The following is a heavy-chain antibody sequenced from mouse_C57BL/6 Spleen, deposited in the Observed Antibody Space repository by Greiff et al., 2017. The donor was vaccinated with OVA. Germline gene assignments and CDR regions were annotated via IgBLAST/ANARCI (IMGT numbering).Heavy chain of an antibody. CDR3: ARPSTAHAADAMDY. J-gene: IGHJ4*01. CDR2: IDPNCGGT. Sequence: QVQLQQPGAELVKPGASVKLSCKASGYTFTSYWMHWVKQRPGRGLEWIGRIDPNCGGTKYNEKFKSKATLTVDKPSSTAYMQLSSLTSEDSAVYYCARPSTAHAADAMDYWGQGTSVTVSS. V-gene: IGHV1-72*01. D-gene: IGHD3-2*02. CDR1: GYTFTSYW.